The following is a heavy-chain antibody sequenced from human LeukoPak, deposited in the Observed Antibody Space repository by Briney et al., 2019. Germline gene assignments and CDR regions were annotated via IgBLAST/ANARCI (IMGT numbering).Heavy chain of an antibody. D-gene: IGHD3-9*01. CDR1: GGSISSGSYY. CDR2: IYTSGST. CDR3: ARDSRYFDWFRIPYYYYYYYYMDV. J-gene: IGHJ6*03. V-gene: IGHV4-61*02. Sequence: PSQTLSLTCTVSGGSISSGSYYWSWIRQPAGKGLEWIGRIYTSGSTNYNPSLKSRVTISVDTSKNQFSLKLSSVTAADTAVYYCARDSRYFDWFRIPYYYYYYYYMDVWGKGTTVTVSS.